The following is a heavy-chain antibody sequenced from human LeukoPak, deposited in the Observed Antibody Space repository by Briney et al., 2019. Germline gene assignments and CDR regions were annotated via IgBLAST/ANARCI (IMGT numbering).Heavy chain of an antibody. D-gene: IGHD3-10*01. Sequence: GGSLRLSCAAAGFIFSGYGMHWVRQAPGKGLEWVALIAHDESTIHYADSVKGRFTICRDNSKNTLYLQMNNLRVEDTAIYYCAKDRIVISFGDVSKHWGQGTLVTVSS. CDR1: GFIFSGYG. J-gene: IGHJ1*01. V-gene: IGHV3-30*18. CDR3: AKDRIVISFGDVSKH. CDR2: IAHDESTI.